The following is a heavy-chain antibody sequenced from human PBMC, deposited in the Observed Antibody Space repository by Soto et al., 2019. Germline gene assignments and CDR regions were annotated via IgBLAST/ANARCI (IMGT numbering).Heavy chain of an antibody. V-gene: IGHV3-53*01. CDR2: IYSGGST. D-gene: IGHD3-10*01. J-gene: IGHJ4*02. CDR1: GFTGSSNY. Sequence: EVQLVESGGGLIQPGGSLRPSCAASGFTGSSNYMNLVRQAPGKGLGWVSVIYSGGSTYYADSVKGRFTISRDNSKNTLYLQMNSLRAEDTAVYYCARDPFADVSGRNYWGQGTLVTVSS. CDR3: ARDPFADVSGRNY.